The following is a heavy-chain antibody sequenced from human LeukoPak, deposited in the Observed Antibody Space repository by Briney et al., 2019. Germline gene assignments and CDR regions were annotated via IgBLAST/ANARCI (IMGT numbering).Heavy chain of an antibody. CDR2: IYTSGST. V-gene: IGHV4-4*07. D-gene: IGHD6-13*01. Sequence: SETLSLTCTVSGGSISSYYWSWTRQPAGKGLEWIGRIYTSGSTNYNPSLKSRVTMSVDTSKNQFSLKLSSVTAADTAVYYCARDGEQQLAKNWFDPWGQGTLVTVSS. CDR3: ARDGEQQLAKNWFDP. J-gene: IGHJ5*02. CDR1: GGSISSYY.